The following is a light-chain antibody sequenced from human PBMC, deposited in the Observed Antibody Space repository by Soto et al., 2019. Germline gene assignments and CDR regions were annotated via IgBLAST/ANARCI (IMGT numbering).Light chain of an antibody. CDR3: QLYGTSPPVA. Sequence: EIVLTQSPATLSLSPGERATLSCRASQSVSTYVTYLAWYQQKPGQAPRLLIFSASERVTAIPDRFSGSGSGTDFTLTISGLEPEDSAVYYCQLYGTSPPVAFGQGTKLEIK. CDR2: SAS. CDR1: QSVSTYVTY. J-gene: IGKJ2*01. V-gene: IGKV3-20*01.